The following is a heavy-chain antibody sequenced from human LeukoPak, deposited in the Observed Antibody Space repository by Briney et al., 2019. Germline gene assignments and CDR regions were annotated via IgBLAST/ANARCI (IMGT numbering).Heavy chain of an antibody. J-gene: IGHJ5*02. CDR3: ARHDTTTVRGVIWSATNYNWFDP. Sequence: SETLSLTCAVYGGSFSGYYWSWIRQPPGKGLEWIGEINHSGSTNYNPSLKSRVTISVDTSKNQFSLKLSSVTAADTAVYYCARHDTTTVRGVIWSATNYNWFDPWGQGTLVTVSS. CDR1: GGSFSGYY. CDR2: INHSGST. D-gene: IGHD3-10*01. V-gene: IGHV4-34*01.